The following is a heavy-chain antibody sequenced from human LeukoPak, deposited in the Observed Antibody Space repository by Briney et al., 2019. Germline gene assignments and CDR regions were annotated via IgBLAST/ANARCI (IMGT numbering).Heavy chain of an antibody. CDR1: GFTFSSYW. CDR3: ARGYPWGSFDY. CDR2: INSDGSST. Sequence: GVSLRLSCAASGFTFSSYWMHWVRQALGKGLVWVSRINSDGSSTSYADSVKGRFTISRDNAKNTLYLQMNSLRAEDTAVYYCARGYPWGSFDYWGQGTLVTVSS. D-gene: IGHD7-27*01. V-gene: IGHV3-74*01. J-gene: IGHJ4*02.